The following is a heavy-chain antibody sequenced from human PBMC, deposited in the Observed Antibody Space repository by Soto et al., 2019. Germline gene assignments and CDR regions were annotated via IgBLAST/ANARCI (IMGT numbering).Heavy chain of an antibody. D-gene: IGHD3-9*01. J-gene: IGHJ4*02. Sequence: GGSLRLSCATSGFTFDDYAMHWVRQGPRKGLEWVSGISWNSGSIGYADSVKGRFTISRDNAKSSLYLQMNSPRAEDTALYYCAKDIDYDILTGYQGPAFDSWGQGTQVTVSS. V-gene: IGHV3-9*01. CDR3: AKDIDYDILTGYQGPAFDS. CDR2: ISWNSGSI. CDR1: GFTFDDYA.